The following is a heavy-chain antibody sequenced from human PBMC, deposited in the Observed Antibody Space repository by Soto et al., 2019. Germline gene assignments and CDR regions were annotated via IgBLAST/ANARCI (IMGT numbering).Heavy chain of an antibody. Sequence: SVKVSCKASGGTFSSYAISWVRQAPGQGLEWMGGIIPIFGTANYAQKFQGRVTITADESTSTAYMELSSLRSEDTAVYYCAGSLISMIRGVLHNTWFDPWGQGTLVTVSS. J-gene: IGHJ5*02. CDR2: IIPIFGTA. CDR3: AGSLISMIRGVLHNTWFDP. D-gene: IGHD3-10*01. CDR1: GGTFSSYA. V-gene: IGHV1-69*13.